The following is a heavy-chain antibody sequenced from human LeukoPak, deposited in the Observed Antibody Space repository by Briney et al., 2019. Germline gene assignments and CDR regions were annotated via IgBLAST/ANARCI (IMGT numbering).Heavy chain of an antibody. Sequence: SETLSLTCAVYGGFLSGYYWSWIRQPPGKGLEWIGEINHSGSTNYNPSLKSRVTISVDTSKNQFSLKLSSVTAADTAVYYCARGGQWLRPFDYWGQGTLVTVSS. CDR2: INHSGST. V-gene: IGHV4-34*01. CDR1: GGFLSGYY. D-gene: IGHD5-12*01. J-gene: IGHJ4*02. CDR3: ARGGQWLRPFDY.